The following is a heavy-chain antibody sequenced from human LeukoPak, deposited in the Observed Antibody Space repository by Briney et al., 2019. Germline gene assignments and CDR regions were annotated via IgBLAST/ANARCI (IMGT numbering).Heavy chain of an antibody. CDR2: IFYSGTT. CDR3: ARLSRQWDLLTLFDS. J-gene: IGHJ4*02. Sequence: SETLSLTCTVSGGSIITTSSFWGWIRQPPGKGLEWIGSIFYSGTTYYSPSLKSRITISVDTSKNQFSLKLSSVTAADTAVYYCARLSRQWDLLTLFDSWGQGALVTVFS. D-gene: IGHD1-26*01. V-gene: IGHV4-39*01. CDR1: GGSIITTSSF.